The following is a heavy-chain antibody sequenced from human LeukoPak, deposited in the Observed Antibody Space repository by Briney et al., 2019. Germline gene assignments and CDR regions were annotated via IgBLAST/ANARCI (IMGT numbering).Heavy chain of an antibody. CDR1: GYTFTSYG. Sequence: GASVKVSCKASGYTFTSYGISWVRQAPGQGLEWMGWISAHNGNTNYAQKLQGRVTMTTDTSTSTAYMELRSLRSDDTAVYYCAREIMITFGGVIIVNWFDPWGQGTLVTVSS. CDR2: ISAHNGNT. V-gene: IGHV1-18*01. D-gene: IGHD3-16*02. CDR3: AREIMITFGGVIIVNWFDP. J-gene: IGHJ5*02.